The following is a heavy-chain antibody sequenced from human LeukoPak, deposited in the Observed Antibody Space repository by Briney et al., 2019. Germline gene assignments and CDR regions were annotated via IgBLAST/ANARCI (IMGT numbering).Heavy chain of an antibody. V-gene: IGHV3-74*01. CDR3: ARMPTDTVDTAMGPGPGLYYYYGMDV. D-gene: IGHD5-18*01. Sequence: PGGSLRLSCVASGFTFSSYWMHWVRQAPGKGLVWVSRINTDGSSTSYADSVKGRFTISRDNAKNTLYLQMNSLRADDTAVYYCARMPTDTVDTAMGPGPGLYYYYGMDVWGQGTTVTVSS. CDR2: INTDGSST. CDR1: GFTFSSYW. J-gene: IGHJ6*02.